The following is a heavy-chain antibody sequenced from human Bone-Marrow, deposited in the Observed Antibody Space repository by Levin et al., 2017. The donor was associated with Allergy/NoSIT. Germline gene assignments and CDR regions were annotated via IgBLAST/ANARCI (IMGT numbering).Heavy chain of an antibody. CDR3: AHLYYYGSGSFLNWFDP. D-gene: IGHD3-10*01. J-gene: IGHJ5*02. CDR1: GFSLRNSGVG. CDR2: IYWDDDK. V-gene: IGHV2-5*02. Sequence: NGSGPTLVKPTETLTLTCTFSGFSLRNSGVGVGWIRQPPGKALEWLALIYWDDDKRYRSSLKRRLTITKDTSKNQVVLTMTNMDPVDTATYYCAHLYYYGSGSFLNWFDPWGQGMLVTVSS.